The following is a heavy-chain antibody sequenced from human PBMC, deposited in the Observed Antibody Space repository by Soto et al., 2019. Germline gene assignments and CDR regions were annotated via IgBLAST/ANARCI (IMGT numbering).Heavy chain of an antibody. CDR2: ISGSGGST. V-gene: IGHV3-23*01. Sequence: PGGSLRLSCAASGFTFSSYAMSWVRQAPGKGLEWVSAISGSGGSTYYADSVKGRFTISRDNSKNTLYLQMNSLRAEDTAVYYCAKVDGYSSTYYYGMDVWGQGTTVTVSS. CDR1: GFTFSSYA. D-gene: IGHD6-19*01. J-gene: IGHJ6*02. CDR3: AKVDGYSSTYYYGMDV.